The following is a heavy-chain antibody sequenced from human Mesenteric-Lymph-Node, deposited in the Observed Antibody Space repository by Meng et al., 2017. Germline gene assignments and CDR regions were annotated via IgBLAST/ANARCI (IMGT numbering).Heavy chain of an antibody. CDR1: GGSISSGSYY. J-gene: IGHJ2*01. CDR3: ARMMGLNYYDSSGYAPLLENWYFDL. D-gene: IGHD3-22*01. CDR2: IYTSGST. Sequence: SETLSLTCTVSGGSISSGSYYWSWIRQPAGKGLEWIGRIYTSGSTNYNPSLKSRVTISVDTSKNQFSLKLSSVTAADTAVYYCARMMGLNYYDSSGYAPLLENWYFDLWGRGTLVTVSS. V-gene: IGHV4-61*02.